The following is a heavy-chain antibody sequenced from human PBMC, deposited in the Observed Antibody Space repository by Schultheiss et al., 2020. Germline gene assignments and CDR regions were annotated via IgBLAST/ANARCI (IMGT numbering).Heavy chain of an antibody. Sequence: GALRLSCAASGFTFSNYWMHWVRQVPGKGLEWVPSIGGSGNSTYYADSVKGRFTISRDNAKNTLYLQMNSLRAEDTAVYYCAKGKQYSSGWYYFDYWGQGTLVTVSS. D-gene: IGHD6-19*01. CDR3: AKGKQYSSGWYYFDY. V-gene: IGHV3-23*01. CDR2: IGGSGNST. CDR1: GFTFSNYW. J-gene: IGHJ4*02.